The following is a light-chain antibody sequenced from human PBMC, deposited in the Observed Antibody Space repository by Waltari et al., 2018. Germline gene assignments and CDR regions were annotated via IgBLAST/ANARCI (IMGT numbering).Light chain of an antibody. Sequence: NFMLTQPHSVLESPGKTVTISCTRNSGSIGDNYVQWYRQPPGSAPTAVIFDDDQRPSGVPDRFSGSIDRSSNSASLTIAGLQTEDEADYFCQSYDDDNHVLFGGGTKLTVL. CDR3: QSYDDDNHVL. CDR2: DDD. V-gene: IGLV6-57*03. J-gene: IGLJ2*01. CDR1: SGSIGDNY.